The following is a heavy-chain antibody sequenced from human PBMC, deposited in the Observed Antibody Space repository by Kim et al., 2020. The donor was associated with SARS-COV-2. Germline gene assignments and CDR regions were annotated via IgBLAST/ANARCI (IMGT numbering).Heavy chain of an antibody. CDR3: GRGGSGSYQGIP. J-gene: IGHJ5*02. V-gene: IGHV3-21*04. CDR2: ISSGSHFI. D-gene: IGHD3-10*01. CDR1: GYVFSSYT. Sequence: GGSLRLSSTASGYVFSSYTMNWVRQAPGKGLEWVASISSGSHFIYYADSVKGRFTLSRDNSKTSVSLQMDSLLAEDTATYYCGRGGSGSYQGIPWGQGVLVSVP.